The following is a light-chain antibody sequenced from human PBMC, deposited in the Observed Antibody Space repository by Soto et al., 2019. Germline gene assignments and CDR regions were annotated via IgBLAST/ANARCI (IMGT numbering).Light chain of an antibody. V-gene: IGKV3-15*01. CDR1: QSVSSN. Sequence: IVMTQSPATLSVSPGERATLSCRASQSVSSNLAWYQQKPGQAPRLLIYGASTRATGIPARFSGSGPGTEFTLTICSLQSEDFAVYDCQQYNNWPYTFGQGTKLEIK. CDR2: GAS. J-gene: IGKJ2*01. CDR3: QQYNNWPYT.